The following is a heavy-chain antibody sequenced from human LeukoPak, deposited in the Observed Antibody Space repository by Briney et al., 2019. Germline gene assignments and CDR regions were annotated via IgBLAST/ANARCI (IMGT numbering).Heavy chain of an antibody. J-gene: IGHJ5*02. D-gene: IGHD5-18*01. CDR3: ARRRGKRGYSYGYSRSNWFDP. CDR1: GGSFSGYY. V-gene: IGHV4-34*01. Sequence: SETLSLTCAVYGGSFSGYYWSWIRQPPGKGLEWIGEINYSGSTNYNPSLKSRVTISVDTSKNQFSLKLSSVTAADTAVCYCARRRGKRGYSYGYSRSNWFDPWGQGTLVTVSS. CDR2: INYSGST.